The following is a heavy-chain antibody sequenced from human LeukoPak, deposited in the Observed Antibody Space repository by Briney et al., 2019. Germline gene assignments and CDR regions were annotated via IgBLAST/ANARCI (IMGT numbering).Heavy chain of an antibody. CDR3: AKGGYCSSTNCYYYYGMDV. J-gene: IGHJ6*02. Sequence: PGRSLRLSCAASGFTFSSYAMHWVRQAPGKGLEWVAVISYDGSNNYYADSVKGRFTISRDNSKDTLYLQMNSLRAEDTAVYYCAKGGYCSSTNCYYYYGMDVWGQGTMVIVSS. CDR2: ISYDGSNN. CDR1: GFTFSSYA. V-gene: IGHV3-30*18. D-gene: IGHD2-2*01.